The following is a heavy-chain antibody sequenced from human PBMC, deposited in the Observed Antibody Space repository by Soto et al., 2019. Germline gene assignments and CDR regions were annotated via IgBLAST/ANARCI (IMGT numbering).Heavy chain of an antibody. CDR3: ARGRSRLGQLV. V-gene: IGHV4-31*03. CDR2: IYHRGNT. D-gene: IGHD3-16*01. J-gene: IGHJ6*02. CDR1: GGSISSDAYY. Sequence: PLETLSLTCTVSGGSISSDAYYWSWIRQHPEKGLEWIGEIYHRGNTFYNPSLKSRVTISVDKSKNQLSLELTSVTAADTAVYYCARGRSRLGQLVWGQGTTVTVSS.